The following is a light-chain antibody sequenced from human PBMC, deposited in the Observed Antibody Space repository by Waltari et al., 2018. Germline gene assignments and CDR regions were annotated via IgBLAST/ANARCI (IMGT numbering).Light chain of an antibody. Sequence: QSVLTQPPSASGTPGQRVTISCSGSSSNIGRHYVYWYQQLPGTAPKLHIYRNNQRPSGVPDRFSGSKSGTSASLAISGLRSEDEADYYCAAWDDSLSGLFGGGTKLTVL. CDR3: AAWDDSLSGL. CDR1: SSNIGRHY. J-gene: IGLJ2*01. CDR2: RNN. V-gene: IGLV1-47*01.